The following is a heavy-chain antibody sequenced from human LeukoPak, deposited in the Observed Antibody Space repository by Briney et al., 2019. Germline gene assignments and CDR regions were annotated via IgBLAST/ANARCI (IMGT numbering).Heavy chain of an antibody. CDR1: GYTLTELS. D-gene: IGHD6-19*01. CDR3: ATVARADYYYYMDV. Sequence: ASVKVSCKVSGYTLTELSMHWVRQPPGKGLEWMGGFDPEDGETIYAQKFQGRVTMTEDTSTDTAYMELSSLRSEDTAVYYCATVARADYYYYMDVWGKGTTVTVSS. V-gene: IGHV1-24*01. CDR2: FDPEDGET. J-gene: IGHJ6*03.